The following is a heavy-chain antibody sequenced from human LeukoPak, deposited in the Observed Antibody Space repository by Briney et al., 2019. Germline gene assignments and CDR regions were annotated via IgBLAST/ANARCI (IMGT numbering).Heavy chain of an antibody. V-gene: IGHV3-11*04. CDR2: ISSSGSNI. CDR1: TFTFSDYY. CDR3: ARFEYSSGWSNFDY. J-gene: IGHJ4*02. Sequence: PGGSLRLSCAASTFTFSDYYMTWIRQAPGKGLEWVSYISSSGSNIYYADSVKGRFTISRDNAKNSLYLQMNSLRAEDTAVYYCARFEYSSGWSNFDYWGQGTLVTVSS. D-gene: IGHD6-19*01.